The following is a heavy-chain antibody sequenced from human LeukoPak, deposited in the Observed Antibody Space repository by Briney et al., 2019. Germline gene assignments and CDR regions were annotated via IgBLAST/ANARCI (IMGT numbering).Heavy chain of an antibody. J-gene: IGHJ4*02. Sequence: GGSLRLSCAASGFTFSSSGMHWVRQAPGKGLEWVAVISYDGSNKYYAGSVKGRFTFSRDNSKNTLYLQMNSLRAEDTAVYYCAKEYCSNSVCHSLDYWGQGTLVTVSS. D-gene: IGHD2-8*01. CDR3: AKEYCSNSVCHSLDY. CDR2: ISYDGSNK. CDR1: GFTFSSSG. V-gene: IGHV3-30*18.